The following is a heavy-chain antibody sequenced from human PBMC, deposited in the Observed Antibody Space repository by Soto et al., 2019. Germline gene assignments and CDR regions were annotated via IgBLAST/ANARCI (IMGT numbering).Heavy chain of an antibody. CDR1: GFTFSSHS. D-gene: IGHD1-26*01. V-gene: IGHV3-23*01. Sequence: EVQLLESGGGLVQPGGSLRLSCAASGFTFSSHSMSWVRQAPRKGPEWVSGVSESGGDTYYADSVTGRFTTSRDNSKNTLYLQMNSLRAEDTAVYYCAKVSLSTGSLGDFWGKGTLVTVSS. J-gene: IGHJ4*02. CDR3: AKVSLSTGSLGDF. CDR2: VSESGGDT.